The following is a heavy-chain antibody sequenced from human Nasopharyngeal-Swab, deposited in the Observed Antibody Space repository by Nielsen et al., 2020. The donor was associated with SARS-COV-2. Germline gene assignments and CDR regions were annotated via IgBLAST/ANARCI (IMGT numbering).Heavy chain of an antibody. Sequence: GGSLRLSCAASGFTFSSYSMNWVRQAPGKGLEWVSSISSSSSYIYYADSVKGRFTISRDNAKNSLYLQMNSLRAEDTAVFYCARESGDYGGIDYWGQGTLVTVSS. J-gene: IGHJ4*02. CDR1: GFTFSSYS. CDR2: ISSSSSYI. CDR3: ARESGDYGGIDY. V-gene: IGHV3-21*01. D-gene: IGHD4-23*01.